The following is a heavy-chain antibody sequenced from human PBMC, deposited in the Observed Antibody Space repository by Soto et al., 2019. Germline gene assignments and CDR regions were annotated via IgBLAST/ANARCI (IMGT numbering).Heavy chain of an antibody. D-gene: IGHD3-10*01. CDR1: AGYISRGAYS. Sequence: SENLSHTSGVSAGYISRGAYSGSLLRHPPRTGLEWIGYIYHSGSTYYNPSLKSRVTISVDRSKNQFSLKLSSVTAADTAVYYCARVMRDYGSGSYYNWFDPWGQGTLVTVSS. CDR3: ARVMRDYGSGSYYNWFDP. V-gene: IGHV4-30-2*01. CDR2: IYHSGST. J-gene: IGHJ5*02.